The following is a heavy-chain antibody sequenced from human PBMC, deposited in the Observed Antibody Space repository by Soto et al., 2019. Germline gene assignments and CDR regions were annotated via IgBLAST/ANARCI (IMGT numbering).Heavy chain of an antibody. Sequence: QVQLVQSGAEVKKPGASVKVSCKASGYTFTSYAISWVRQAPGQGLEWMGWISAYHGYTNYAQKLQARVTTTTDTSTTRAYLELRSLSSDDTAVYYSARSGPHAGYWGQGTLVTVSS. V-gene: IGHV1-18*01. CDR3: ARSGPHAGY. D-gene: IGHD3-10*01. CDR1: GYTFTSYA. J-gene: IGHJ4*02. CDR2: ISAYHGYT.